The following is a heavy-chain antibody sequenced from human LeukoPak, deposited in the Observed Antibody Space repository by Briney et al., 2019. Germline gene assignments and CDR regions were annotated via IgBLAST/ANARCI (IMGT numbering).Heavy chain of an antibody. CDR2: ISSSSSYI. J-gene: IGHJ4*02. D-gene: IGHD5-18*01. Sequence: PGGSLRLSCAASGFTFSSYGMNWVRQAPGKGLEWVSSISSSSSYIYYADSVKGRFTISRDNAKNSLYLQMNSLRAEDTAVYYCTTNTRVGYGYVFDDCVQGTLVTVSS. CDR1: GFTFSSYG. CDR3: TTNTRVGYGYVFDD. V-gene: IGHV3-21*01.